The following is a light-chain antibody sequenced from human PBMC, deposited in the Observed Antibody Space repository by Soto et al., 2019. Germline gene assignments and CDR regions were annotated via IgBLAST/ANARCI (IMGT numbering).Light chain of an antibody. Sequence: EIVLTQSPGSLSLSPGERATISCRASQSVSSSYLACYQQTPGQAPRLLIDGASSRATGLPARFSGRGSGTHFTLTISRLEPEDFAVYYCQQYGSSPGTFGQGTNVQIK. CDR2: GAS. CDR1: QSVSSSY. J-gene: IGKJ1*01. CDR3: QQYGSSPGT. V-gene: IGKV3-20*01.